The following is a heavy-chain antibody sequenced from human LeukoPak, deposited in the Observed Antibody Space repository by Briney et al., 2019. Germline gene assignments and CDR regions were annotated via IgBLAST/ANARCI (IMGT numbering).Heavy chain of an antibody. D-gene: IGHD3-22*01. V-gene: IGHV4-34*01. CDR1: GGSFSGYY. Sequence: SETLSLTCAVYGGSFSGYYWSWIRQPPGKGLEWIGEINHSGSTNYKPSLMSRVTISVDTSKNQFSLKLSSVTAADTAVYYCARERFFYYYDSSGSFDYWGQGTLVTVSS. CDR2: INHSGST. J-gene: IGHJ4*02. CDR3: ARERFFYYYDSSGSFDY.